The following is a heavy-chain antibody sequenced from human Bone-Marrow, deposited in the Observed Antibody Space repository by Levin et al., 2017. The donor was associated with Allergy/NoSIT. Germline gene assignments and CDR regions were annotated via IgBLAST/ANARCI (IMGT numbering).Heavy chain of an antibody. CDR1: GFTFSNYA. D-gene: IGHD2-15*01. J-gene: IGHJ4*02. CDR2: ITLDGNTK. V-gene: IGHV3-30*18. Sequence: GESLKISCAVSGFTFSNYAMHWVRQAPGRGLEWVAFITLDGNTKYYADSVKGRFTFSRDNSNNTLHLQMNSLRVDDTAIYYCAKDTYTCSGGSCYFFDYCGQGALVTVSS. CDR3: AKDTYTCSGGSCYFFDY.